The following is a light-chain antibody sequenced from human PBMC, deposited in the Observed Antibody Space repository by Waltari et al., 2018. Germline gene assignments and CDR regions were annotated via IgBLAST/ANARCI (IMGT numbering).Light chain of an antibody. J-gene: IGKJ4*01. CDR2: WAS. CDR1: QRVLYSSNNKNY. Sequence: DIVMTQSPDSLAVSLGVRATINCKSSQRVLYSSNNKNYLAWYQQKPGQPPKLLIYWASTRESGVPDRFSGSGSGTDFTLTISSLQAEDVAVYYCQQYYSTPSRLTFGGGTKVEIK. CDR3: QQYYSTPSRLT. V-gene: IGKV4-1*01.